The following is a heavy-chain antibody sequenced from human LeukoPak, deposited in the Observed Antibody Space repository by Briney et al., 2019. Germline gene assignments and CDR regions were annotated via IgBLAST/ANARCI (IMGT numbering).Heavy chain of an antibody. J-gene: IGHJ4*02. CDR3: ASNDSMVISF. CDR2: INHSGST. V-gene: IGHV4-34*01. D-gene: IGHD3-22*01. CDR1: GGSFSGYY. Sequence: PSETLSLTCAVYGGSFSGYYWSWIRQPPGKGLEWIGEINHSGSTNYNPSLKSRVTISVDTSKNQFSLKLSSVTAADTAVYYCASNDSMVISFWGQGTLVTVSS.